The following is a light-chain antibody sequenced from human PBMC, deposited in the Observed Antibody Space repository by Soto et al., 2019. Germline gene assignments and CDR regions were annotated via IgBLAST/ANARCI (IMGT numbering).Light chain of an antibody. CDR3: QHYNRYS. J-gene: IGKJ1*01. Sequence: IQMTQSPSALPSSVGDRVTITXRASHSIIRWLSWYQQKAGTATKXQAXHACTSEIGVPSRFSGSGSGTEFTLTFSSLQPDEFATYYCQHYNRYSFGQGTKVEI. CDR1: HSIIRW. V-gene: IGKV1-5*01. CDR2: HAC.